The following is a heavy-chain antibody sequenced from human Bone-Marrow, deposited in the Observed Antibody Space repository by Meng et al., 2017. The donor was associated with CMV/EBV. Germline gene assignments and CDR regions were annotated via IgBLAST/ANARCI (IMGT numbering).Heavy chain of an antibody. CDR3: ARAPTVLRGAFDI. Sequence: GGSLRLSCAASGFTFSSYAMHWVRQAPGKGLEWVAVISYDGSNKYYADSVKGRFTISRDNSKNTLYLQMNSLRAEDTAVYYCARAPTVLRGAFDIWGQGTMVTVSS. CDR1: GFTFSSYA. CDR2: ISYDGSNK. D-gene: IGHD4-17*01. J-gene: IGHJ3*02. V-gene: IGHV3-30-3*01.